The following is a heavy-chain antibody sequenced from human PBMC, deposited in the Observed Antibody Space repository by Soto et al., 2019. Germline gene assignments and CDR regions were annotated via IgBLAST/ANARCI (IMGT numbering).Heavy chain of an antibody. CDR3: ARDYYGSGSYGPVYGMDV. Sequence: EVQLVESGGGLVKPGGSLRLSCAASGFTFSSYSMNWVRQAPGKGLEWVSSIISSSSYIYYADSVKGRFTISRDNAKNSLYLQMNSLRAEDTAVYYCARDYYGSGSYGPVYGMDVWGQGTTVTVSS. CDR2: IISSSSYI. CDR1: GFTFSSYS. J-gene: IGHJ6*02. D-gene: IGHD3-10*01. V-gene: IGHV3-21*01.